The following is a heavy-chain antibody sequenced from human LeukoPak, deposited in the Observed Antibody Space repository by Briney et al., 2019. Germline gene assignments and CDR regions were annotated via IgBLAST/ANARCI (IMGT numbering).Heavy chain of an antibody. CDR1: GGSISSYY. Sequence: PSETLSLTCTVSGGSISSYYWSWIRQPPGKGLEWIGYIYTSGSTNYNPSLKSRVTISVDTTKNQFSLKLSSVTAADTAVYYCAREVRGSTSHKTSPWFDPWGQGTLVTVSS. CDR3: AREVRGSTSHKTSPWFDP. CDR2: IYTSGST. J-gene: IGHJ5*02. V-gene: IGHV4-4*09. D-gene: IGHD2-2*01.